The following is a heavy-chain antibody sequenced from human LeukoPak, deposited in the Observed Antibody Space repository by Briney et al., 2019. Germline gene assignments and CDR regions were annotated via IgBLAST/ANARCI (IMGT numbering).Heavy chain of an antibody. Sequence: GASVKVSCKASGGTFSSYAISWVRQAPGQGLEWMGGIIPIFGTANYAQKFQGRVTITADESTSTAYMELSSLRSEDTAAYYCARIGPDADPDGSGSFFTNPYFDYWGQGTLVTVSS. D-gene: IGHD3-10*01. CDR3: ARIGPDADPDGSGSFFTNPYFDY. J-gene: IGHJ4*02. CDR2: IIPIFGTA. CDR1: GGTFSSYA. V-gene: IGHV1-69*13.